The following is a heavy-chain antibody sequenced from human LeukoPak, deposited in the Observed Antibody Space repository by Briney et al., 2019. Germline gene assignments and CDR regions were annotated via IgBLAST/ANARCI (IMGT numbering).Heavy chain of an antibody. D-gene: IGHD4-11*01. Sequence: GESLKISCQGSGYTFTNFWIGWVRQIPGIGLEWMGVIYPGDSKTKYSPSFQGQVTISADKSISTAYLQWDSLKASDTAMYYCARQNDDSWPMIDYWGQGTLVTVSS. V-gene: IGHV5-51*01. J-gene: IGHJ4*02. CDR1: GYTFTNFW. CDR2: IYPGDSKT. CDR3: ARQNDDSWPMIDY.